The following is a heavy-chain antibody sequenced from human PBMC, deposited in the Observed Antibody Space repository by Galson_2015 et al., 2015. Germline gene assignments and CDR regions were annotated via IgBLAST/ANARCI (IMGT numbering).Heavy chain of an antibody. V-gene: IGHV3-23*05. CDR2: INGNGINT. CDR1: GFFSSVD. D-gene: IGHD3-16*01. CDR3: AKDPNWASGH. J-gene: IGHJ4*02. Sequence: SLRLSCAVSGFFSSVDMNWFRQAPGKGLEWVSNINGNGINTSYAASVKGRFTISRDNSKNTLYMQMNSLRAEDTAIYYCAKDPNWASGHWGQGILVTVSS.